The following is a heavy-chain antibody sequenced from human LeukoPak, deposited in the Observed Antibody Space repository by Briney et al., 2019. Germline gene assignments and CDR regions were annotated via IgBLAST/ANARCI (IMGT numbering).Heavy chain of an antibody. D-gene: IGHD1-1*01. CDR1: GYTFTGYY. CDR2: INPNSGGT. V-gene: IGHV1-2*06. J-gene: IGHJ6*03. Sequence: GASVEVSCKASGYTFTGYYMHWVRQAPGQGLEWMGRINPNSGGTNYAQKFQGRVTMTRDTSISTAYMELSRLRSDDTAVYYCARDWVRREDWNYYYYYMDVWGKGTTVTVSS. CDR3: ARDWVRREDWNYYYYYMDV.